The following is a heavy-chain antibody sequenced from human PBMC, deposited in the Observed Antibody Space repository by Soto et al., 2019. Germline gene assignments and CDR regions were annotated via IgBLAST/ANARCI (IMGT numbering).Heavy chain of an antibody. Sequence: QVQLVQSGAEVKKPGASVKVSCKASGYTFTSYGISWVRQAPGQGLEWMGWISAYNGNTNYAQKLQGRVTMTTDTSTSTAYMELRSLRSDDTAVYYCARGPYYDSSGYYFVPHYYGMDVWGKGTTVTVSS. CDR2: ISAYNGNT. CDR1: GYTFTSYG. CDR3: ARGPYYDSSGYYFVPHYYGMDV. D-gene: IGHD3-22*01. V-gene: IGHV1-18*04. J-gene: IGHJ6*04.